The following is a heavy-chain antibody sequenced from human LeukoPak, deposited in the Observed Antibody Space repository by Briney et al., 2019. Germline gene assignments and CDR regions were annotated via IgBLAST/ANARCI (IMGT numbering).Heavy chain of an antibody. D-gene: IGHD3-10*01. J-gene: IGHJ4*02. CDR3: ARGRYGSGTLLYFDY. V-gene: IGHV3-7*01. Sequence: GGSLRLSCAASGFSLSTYWMSWVRQAPGKGLEWVANIKQDGSEQYYGDSVKGRFTISRDNANNSLFLQMDSLTAEDTAVYYCARGRYGSGTLLYFDYWGQGTLVTVSS. CDR1: GFSLSTYW. CDR2: IKQDGSEQ.